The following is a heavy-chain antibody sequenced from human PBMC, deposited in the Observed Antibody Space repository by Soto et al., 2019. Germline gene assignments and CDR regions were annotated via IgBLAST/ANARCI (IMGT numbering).Heavy chain of an antibody. Sequence: GGSLRLSCAASGFIVSSHYMSWVRQAPEKGLEWVSLIYSVGSTYYADSVKGRFTISRDNSKNTLYLQMNSLRAEDTAVYYCARDPGAYSSGWHRFDPWGQGTLV. J-gene: IGHJ5*02. CDR2: IYSVGST. CDR1: GFIVSSHY. CDR3: ARDPGAYSSGWHRFDP. D-gene: IGHD6-19*01. V-gene: IGHV3-53*01.